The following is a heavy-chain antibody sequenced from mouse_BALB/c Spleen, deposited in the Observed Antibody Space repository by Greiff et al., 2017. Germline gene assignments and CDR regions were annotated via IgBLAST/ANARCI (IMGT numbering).Heavy chain of an antibody. J-gene: IGHJ2*01. CDR1: GYSITSDYA. Sequence: EVKLVESGPGLVKPSQSLSLTCTVSGYSITSDYAWNWIRQFPGNKLGWMGYISYSGSTSYNPSLKSRISITRDTSKNQFFLQLNSVTTEDTATYYCARKDYDRYYFDYWGQGTTLTVSS. CDR2: ISYSGST. CDR3: ARKDYDRYYFDY. D-gene: IGHD2-4*01. V-gene: IGHV3-2*02.